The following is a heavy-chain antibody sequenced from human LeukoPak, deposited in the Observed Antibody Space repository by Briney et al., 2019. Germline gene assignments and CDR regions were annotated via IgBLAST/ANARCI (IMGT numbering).Heavy chain of an antibody. V-gene: IGHV4-38-2*01. Sequence: SETLSLTCGVSGYFVSSGYYWGWIRQPPGKGLEWIGNIYNTGSTYYNPSLKSRVTISVDTSNNRFSLKLSSVTSADTAVYYCASRTTVTNALSFDYWGQGSLVIVSS. D-gene: IGHD4-11*01. CDR3: ASRTTVTNALSFDY. CDR1: GYFVSSGYY. CDR2: IYNTGST. J-gene: IGHJ4*02.